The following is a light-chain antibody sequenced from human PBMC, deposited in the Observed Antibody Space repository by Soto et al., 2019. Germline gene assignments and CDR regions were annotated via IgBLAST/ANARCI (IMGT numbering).Light chain of an antibody. CDR2: EVS. V-gene: IGLV2-14*01. CDR1: SRDVGGYNY. CDR3: SSYRSIRTVV. Sequence: QSVLTQPASVSGSPGQSITISCTGTSRDVGGYNYVSWYQQHPGKAPKLMIYEVSNRSSGVSNRFSGSKSGNTASLTICGLQAEEAAYYYCSSYRSIRTVVFGGGTKLTVL. J-gene: IGLJ2*01.